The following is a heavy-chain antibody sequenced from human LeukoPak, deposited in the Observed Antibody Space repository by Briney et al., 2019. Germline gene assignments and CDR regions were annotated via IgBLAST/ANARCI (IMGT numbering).Heavy chain of an antibody. CDR2: ISAYNGNT. V-gene: IGHV1-18*01. CDR3: ARDPGSRLVPRYYYYGMDV. J-gene: IGHJ6*02. D-gene: IGHD3-10*01. Sequence: ASVKVSCKASGYTFTSYGISWVRLAPGQGLEWMGWISAYNGNTNYAQKLQGRVTMTTDTSTSTAYMELRSLRSDDTAVYYCARDPGSRLVPRYYYYGMDVWGQGTTVTVSS. CDR1: GYTFTSYG.